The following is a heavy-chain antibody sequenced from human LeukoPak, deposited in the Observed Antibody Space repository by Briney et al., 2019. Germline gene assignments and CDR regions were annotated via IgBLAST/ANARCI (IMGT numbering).Heavy chain of an antibody. CDR1: GFTFSTYG. Sequence: GGSLRLSCAAPGFTFSTYGMHWVRQAPGKGLEWVAVISYDGSNKYYADSVKGRFTISRDNSKNTLYLQMNSLRAEDTAVFYCASGRFCISPSCSEFDYWGQGTLVTVSS. D-gene: IGHD2-2*01. CDR2: ISYDGSNK. V-gene: IGHV3-30*03. J-gene: IGHJ4*02. CDR3: ASGRFCISPSCSEFDY.